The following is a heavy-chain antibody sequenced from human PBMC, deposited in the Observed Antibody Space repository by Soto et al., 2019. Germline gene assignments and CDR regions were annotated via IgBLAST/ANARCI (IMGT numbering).Heavy chain of an antibody. CDR2: INAGYGNT. CDR1: GYTFSSYA. D-gene: IGHD7-27*01. J-gene: IGHJ4*02. CDR3: ARDTGDGTFDF. V-gene: IGHV1-3*01. Sequence: ASVKVSCKASGYTFSSYAMHWVRQAPGQRLEWMGWINAGYGNTKSSQKFQDRVTISRDTSASTAYMELTSLRSEDTAVYYCARDTGDGTFDFWGQGTLVTVSS.